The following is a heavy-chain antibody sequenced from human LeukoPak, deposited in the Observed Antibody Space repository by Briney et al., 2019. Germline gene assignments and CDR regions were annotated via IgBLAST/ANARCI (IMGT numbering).Heavy chain of an antibody. V-gene: IGHV1-69*13. D-gene: IGHD3-3*01. CDR2: IIPIFDSV. CDR1: GGTFSRYS. J-gene: IGHJ4*02. Sequence: ASVKVSCKASGGTFSRYSFSWVRQAPGQGLEWMGVIIPIFDSVSYAQKFQDRVTITADESTSTSYMDLRSLRSEDTAVYYCAATIFGMISAPAYWGQGTLVTVSS. CDR3: AATIFGMISAPAY.